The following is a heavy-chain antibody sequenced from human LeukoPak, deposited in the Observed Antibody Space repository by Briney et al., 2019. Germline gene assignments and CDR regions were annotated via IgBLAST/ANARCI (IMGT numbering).Heavy chain of an antibody. CDR3: ARHVLRRGPWFFGY. D-gene: IGHD4-17*01. J-gene: IGHJ4*02. CDR2: IYTSEST. Sequence: PSETLSLTCSVSGGSISSSNYYWSWIRQPAGKGLEWIGRIYTSESTNYNPSLKSRVTISVDTSKKQFSLNLSSVTAAGTAVYYCARHVLRRGPWFFGYWGQGTPVTVSS. V-gene: IGHV4-61*02. CDR1: GGSISSSNYY.